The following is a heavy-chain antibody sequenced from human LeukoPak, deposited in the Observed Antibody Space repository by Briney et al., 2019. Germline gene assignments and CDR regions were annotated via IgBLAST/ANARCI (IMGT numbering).Heavy chain of an antibody. CDR1: GYTFTGYY. Sequence: GASVKVSCKASGYTFTGYYMHWVRQAPGQGLEWMGWINPNSGGTNYAQKFQGRVTMTRDTSISTAYMELSRLRSDDTAVYYCARDRAWSSSWYFAYWGQGTQVTVSS. D-gene: IGHD6-13*01. CDR3: ARDRAWSSSWYFAY. V-gene: IGHV1-2*02. CDR2: INPNSGGT. J-gene: IGHJ4*02.